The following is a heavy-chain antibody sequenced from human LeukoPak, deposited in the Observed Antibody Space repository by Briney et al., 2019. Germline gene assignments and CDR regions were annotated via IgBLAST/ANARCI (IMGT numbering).Heavy chain of an antibody. CDR2: ISWNSGSI. J-gene: IGHJ4*02. CDR3: AKDRASYSSGWHDY. Sequence: GGSLRLSCAASGFTFDDYAMHWVRQAPGKGLEWVSGISWNSGSIGYADSVKGRFTISRDNAKNSLYLQMNSLRAEDTALYYCAKDRASYSSGWHDYWGQGTLVTVSS. D-gene: IGHD6-19*01. V-gene: IGHV3-9*01. CDR1: GFTFDDYA.